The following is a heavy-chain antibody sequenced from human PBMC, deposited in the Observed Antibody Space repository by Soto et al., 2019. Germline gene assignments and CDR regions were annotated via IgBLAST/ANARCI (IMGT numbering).Heavy chain of an antibody. D-gene: IGHD3-3*01. J-gene: IGHJ4*02. CDR1: GYTFTSYG. CDR2: ISAYNGNT. V-gene: IGHV1-18*01. Sequence: ASVKVSCKASGYTFTSYGISWVRQAPGQGLEWMGWISAYNGNTNYAQKLQGRVTMTTDTSTSTAYMELRSLRSDGTAVYYCARGYYDFWSGYRHFDYWGQGTLVTVSS. CDR3: ARGYYDFWSGYRHFDY.